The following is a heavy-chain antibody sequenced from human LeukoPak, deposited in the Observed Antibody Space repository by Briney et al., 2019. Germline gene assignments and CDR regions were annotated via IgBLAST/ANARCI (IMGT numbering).Heavy chain of an antibody. D-gene: IGHD6-13*01. CDR2: INHSGST. V-gene: IGHV4-34*01. CDR1: GGSFSGCY. CDR3: ARLYAGNRPPDY. Sequence: SETLSLTCAVYGGSFSGCYWTWLRQPPGKGLEWIGEINHSGSTNYNPSLKSRVTISVDTSKNQFSLKLSSVTAADTAVYYCARLYAGNRPPDYWGQGTLVTVSS. J-gene: IGHJ4*02.